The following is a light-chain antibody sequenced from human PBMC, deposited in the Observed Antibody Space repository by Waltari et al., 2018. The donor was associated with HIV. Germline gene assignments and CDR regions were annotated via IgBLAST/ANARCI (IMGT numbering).Light chain of an antibody. CDR1: SSDVGGYNY. CDR2: DVS. V-gene: IGLV2-14*03. J-gene: IGLJ1*01. CDR3: XSYTSSSTSYV. Sequence: QSALTQPASVSGSPGQSITIPSPGPSSDVGGYNYLSCYQQHPGKAPKLMIYDVSNRPSXVSNRFSGSXSGNTAXXTISGXXAEDXADYYCXSYTSSSTSYVFVTGTKVTXL.